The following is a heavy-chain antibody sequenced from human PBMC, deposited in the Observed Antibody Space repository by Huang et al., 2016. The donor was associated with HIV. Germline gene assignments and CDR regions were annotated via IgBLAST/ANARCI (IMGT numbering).Heavy chain of an antibody. CDR1: GYTLTELS. CDR3: AAGYDTYYDI. D-gene: IGHD2-21*01. Sequence: QVQLVQSGAEVKKPGASVKVSCEVSGYTLTELSIHWVRQAPGKGLEWMGGFAPEHGETIYAQNFQGRVTMTEDTSTDTAYMELHSLRPEDTAVYYCAAGYDTYYDIWGQGTMVIASS. J-gene: IGHJ3*02. V-gene: IGHV1-24*01. CDR2: FAPEHGET.